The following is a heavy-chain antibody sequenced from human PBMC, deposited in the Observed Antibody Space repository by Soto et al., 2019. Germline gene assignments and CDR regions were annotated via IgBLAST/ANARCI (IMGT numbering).Heavy chain of an antibody. Sequence: QVQLVQSGAEVKKPGSSVKVSCKASGGTFSTYAISWVRQAPGQGLEWMGGIIPIFGTAKYAQKFQGRVTITADESTSTAYMELSSLRSEDTAVYYCARAYYDFWSGYYRGVDYWGQGTLVTVSS. CDR1: GGTFSTYA. J-gene: IGHJ4*02. CDR2: IIPIFGTA. V-gene: IGHV1-69*01. D-gene: IGHD3-3*01. CDR3: ARAYYDFWSGYYRGVDY.